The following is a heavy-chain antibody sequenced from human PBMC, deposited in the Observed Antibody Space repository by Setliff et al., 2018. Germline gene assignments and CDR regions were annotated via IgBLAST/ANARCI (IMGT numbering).Heavy chain of an antibody. Sequence: QTGGSLRLSCAASGFTFSTYVMTWVRQAPGKGLEWVSSIHGEGINTYYADSVKGRFTISRDNSKNTLFLQMNSLRADDTALYYCMKKIIAGGGPPYDYFDYWGQGTLVTVSS. V-gene: IGHV3-23*01. J-gene: IGHJ4*02. CDR3: MKKIIAGGGPPYDYFDY. CDR1: GFTFSTYV. D-gene: IGHD1-26*01. CDR2: IHGEGINT.